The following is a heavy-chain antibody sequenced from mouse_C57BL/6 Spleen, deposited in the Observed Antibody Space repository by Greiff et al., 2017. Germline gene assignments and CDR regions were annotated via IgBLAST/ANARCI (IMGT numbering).Heavy chain of an antibody. Sequence: QVQLQQPGPELVKPGASVKLSCKASGYTFTSYWMHWVKQRPGQGLEWIGNINPSNGGTNYNEKLQSKATLTVDKSSSTAYMQLSSLTSEDSAVYYCARGLGRGSYFDYWGQGTTLTVSS. J-gene: IGHJ2*01. CDR3: ARGLGRGSYFDY. CDR1: GYTFTSYW. CDR2: INPSNGGT. D-gene: IGHD4-1*01. V-gene: IGHV1-53*01.